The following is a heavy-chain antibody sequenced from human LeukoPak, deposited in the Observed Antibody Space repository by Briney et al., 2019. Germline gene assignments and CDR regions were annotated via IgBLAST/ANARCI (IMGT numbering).Heavy chain of an antibody. D-gene: IGHD2-2*01. CDR2: INHSGST. Sequence: SETLSLTCAVYGGSFRGYYWSWIRQPPRNGLEWIGEINHSGSTDYNPSLKSRVTISLDTSMKKFSLKLNSVTAADTAVYYCASTERCSTTCPLDYWGQGTLVTVSS. V-gene: IGHV4-34*01. CDR1: GGSFRGYY. CDR3: ASTERCSTTCPLDY. J-gene: IGHJ4*02.